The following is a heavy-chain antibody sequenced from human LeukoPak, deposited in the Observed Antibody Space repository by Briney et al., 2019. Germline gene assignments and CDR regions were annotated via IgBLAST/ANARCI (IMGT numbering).Heavy chain of an antibody. V-gene: IGHV4-59*01. CDR2: IYYSGST. J-gene: IGHJ4*02. CDR3: ARGAYGDYPGDY. Sequence: SETLSLTCTVSGGSISSYYWSWIRQPPGKGLEWIGYIYYSGSTNYNPSLKSRVTISVDTSKNQFSLKLSSVTAADTAVYYCARGAYGDYPGDYWGQGTLVTVSS. CDR1: GGSISSYY. D-gene: IGHD4-17*01.